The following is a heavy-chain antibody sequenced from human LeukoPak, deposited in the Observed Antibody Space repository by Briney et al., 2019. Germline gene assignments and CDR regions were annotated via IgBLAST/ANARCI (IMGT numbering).Heavy chain of an antibody. Sequence: PGGSLRLSCAASGSTFSSYSMNWVRQAPGKGLEWVSSISSSSSYIYYADSVKGRFTISRDNAKNSLYLQMNSLSDEDTAVYYCARDPTQYLRYGHFDYWGQGTLVTVSS. CDR1: GSTFSSYS. J-gene: IGHJ4*02. D-gene: IGHD5/OR15-5a*01. V-gene: IGHV3-21*01. CDR2: ISSSSSYI. CDR3: ARDPTQYLRYGHFDY.